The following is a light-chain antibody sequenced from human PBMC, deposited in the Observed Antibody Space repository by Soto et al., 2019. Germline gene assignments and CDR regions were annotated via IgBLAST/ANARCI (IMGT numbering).Light chain of an antibody. Sequence: DVLMIQSPSSLSAPVGDSVTITCRASQRISTFLNWYQQKPGKAPTLLIYAASSLQSGVPSRFSGSGSGTDFTLTISSLQPAEFAVYYCQQSYSTPPSTFGQGTRLEIK. V-gene: IGKV1-39*01. CDR2: AAS. J-gene: IGKJ5*01. CDR3: QQSYSTPPST. CDR1: QRISTF.